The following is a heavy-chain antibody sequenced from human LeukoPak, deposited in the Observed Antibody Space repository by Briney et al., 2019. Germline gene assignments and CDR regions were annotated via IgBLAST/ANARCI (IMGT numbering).Heavy chain of an antibody. J-gene: IGHJ4*02. CDR1: GYTFTSYY. D-gene: IGHD3-10*01. CDR3: ARDIGLVRGIIMAH. CDR2: INPSGGST. V-gene: IGHV1-46*01. Sequence: ASVRVSCKASGYTFTSYYMHWVRQAPGQGLEWMGIINPSGGSTSYAQKFQGRVTLTTDTSTSTAYMELRSLKSDDTAVYYCARDIGLVRGIIMAHWGQGTQVTVSS.